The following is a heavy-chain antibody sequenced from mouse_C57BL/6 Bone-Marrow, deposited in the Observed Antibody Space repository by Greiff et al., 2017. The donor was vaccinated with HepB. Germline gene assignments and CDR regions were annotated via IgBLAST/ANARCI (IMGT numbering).Heavy chain of an antibody. CDR2: IYPRDGST. J-gene: IGHJ3*01. CDR1: GYTFTSYD. Sequence: QVQLQQSGPELVKPGASVKLSCKASGYTFTSYDINWVKQRPGQGLEWIGWIYPRDGSTKYNEKFKGKATLTVDTSSSTAYMELHSLTSEDSAVYFCAEPYGNYEGLAWFADWGQGTLVTVSA. CDR3: AEPYGNYEGLAWFAD. V-gene: IGHV1-85*01. D-gene: IGHD2-1*01.